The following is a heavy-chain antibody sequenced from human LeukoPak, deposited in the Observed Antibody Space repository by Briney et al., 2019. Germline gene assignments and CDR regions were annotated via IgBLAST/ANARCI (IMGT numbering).Heavy chain of an antibody. D-gene: IGHD3-3*01. CDR2: IYTSGST. J-gene: IGHJ5*02. CDR1: GGSISSYY. V-gene: IGHV4-4*07. Sequence: PSETLSLTCTVSGGSISSYYWSWIRQPAGKGLEWIGRIYTSGSTNYNPSLKSRVTMSVDTSKNQFSLKLSSVTAADTAVYYCAREGYYDFWSGYYGNWFDPWGQGTLVTVSS. CDR3: AREGYYDFWSGYYGNWFDP.